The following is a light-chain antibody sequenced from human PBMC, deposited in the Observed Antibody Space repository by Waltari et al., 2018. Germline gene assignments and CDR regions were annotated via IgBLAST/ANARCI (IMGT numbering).Light chain of an antibody. CDR1: NSDVGGYNY. CDR2: DVS. CDR3: GSYRSSSARYV. J-gene: IGLJ1*01. Sequence: QSALTQPASVSGSPGQSITIPCTGSNSDVGGYNYASWYQQHPGKPPTVMIYDVSNRPSGVSNRFSGSKSGNTASLIISGLQAEDEADYYCGSYRSSSARYVFGTGTKVTVL. V-gene: IGLV2-14*01.